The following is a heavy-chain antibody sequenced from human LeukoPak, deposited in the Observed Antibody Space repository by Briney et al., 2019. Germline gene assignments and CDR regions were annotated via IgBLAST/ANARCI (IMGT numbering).Heavy chain of an antibody. V-gene: IGHV3-9*01. CDR2: ISWNSGSI. J-gene: IGHJ4*02. CDR3: AKKERGYFDY. CDR1: GFTFDDYA. D-gene: IGHD3-16*01. Sequence: PGGSLRLSCAASGFTFDDYAMHWVRQAPGKGLEWVSGISWNSGSIGYADSVKGRFTISRDNAKNSLYLQMNSLRAEDTALYYCAKKERGYFDYWGQGTLVTVSS.